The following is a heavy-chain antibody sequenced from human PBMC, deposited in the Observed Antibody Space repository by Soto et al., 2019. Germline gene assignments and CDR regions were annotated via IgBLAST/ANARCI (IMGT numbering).Heavy chain of an antibody. D-gene: IGHD3-3*01. CDR3: ARERRITIFGVVIMPDY. V-gene: IGHV1-18*01. Sequence: ASVKVSCKASGYTFTSYGISWVRQAPGQGLEWMGWISAYNGNTNYAQKLQGRVTMTTDTSTSIAYMELRSLRSDDTAVYYCARERRITIFGVVIMPDYWGQGTLVTVSS. CDR2: ISAYNGNT. J-gene: IGHJ4*02. CDR1: GYTFTSYG.